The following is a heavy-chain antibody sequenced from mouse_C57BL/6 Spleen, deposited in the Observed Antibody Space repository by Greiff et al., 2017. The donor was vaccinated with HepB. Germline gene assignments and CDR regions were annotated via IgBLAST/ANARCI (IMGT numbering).Heavy chain of an antibody. Sequence: VQLQQSGAELARPGASVKLSCKASGYTFTSYGISWVKQRTGQGLEWIGEIYPRSGNTYYNEKFKGKSTLTADKSSSTAYMELRSLTSEDSAVLLCARSLPREFAYWGQGTLVTVSA. CDR1: GYTFTSYG. J-gene: IGHJ3*01. CDR3: ARSLPREFAY. CDR2: IYPRSGNT. V-gene: IGHV1-81*01.